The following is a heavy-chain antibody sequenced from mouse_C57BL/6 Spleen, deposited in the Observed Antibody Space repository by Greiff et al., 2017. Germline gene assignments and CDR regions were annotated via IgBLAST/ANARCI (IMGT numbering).Heavy chain of an antibody. D-gene: IGHD1-1*01. V-gene: IGHV1-50*01. J-gene: IGHJ2*01. CDR1: GYTFTSYW. CDR3: ARRVTTVVARNYFDY. CDR2: IDPSDSYT. Sequence: VQLQQPGAELVKPGASVKLSCKASGYTFTSYWMQWVKQRPGQGLEWIGEIDPSDSYTNYNQKFKGKATLTVDTSSSTAYMQLRSLTAEDSAVYYCARRVTTVVARNYFDYWGQGTTLTVSS.